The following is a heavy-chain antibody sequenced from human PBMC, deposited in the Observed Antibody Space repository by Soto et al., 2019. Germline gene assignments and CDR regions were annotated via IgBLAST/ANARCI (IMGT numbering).Heavy chain of an antibody. CDR2: ISSTTNYI. CDR1: GFTFTRYS. J-gene: IGHJ4*02. Sequence: EVQLVESGGGLVKPGGSLRLSCAASGFTFTRYSMNWVRQAPGKGLEWVSSISSTTNYIYYGDSMKDRFTISRDNTMNTLDLEMNSLRAEDTAVYYCARVSEGLTSNFAYCCQGSLVTVSS. V-gene: IGHV3-21*01. CDR3: ARVSEGLTSNFAY.